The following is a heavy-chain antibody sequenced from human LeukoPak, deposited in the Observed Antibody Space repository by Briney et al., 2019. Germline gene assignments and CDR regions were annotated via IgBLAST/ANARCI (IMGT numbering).Heavy chain of an antibody. J-gene: IGHJ4*02. V-gene: IGHV1-46*01. CDR1: GYTFTSYY. CDR3: ARNDYGERRPLLTYQFDY. Sequence: ASVKVSCXASGYTFTSYYMHWVRQAPGQGLEWMGIINPSGGSTSYAQKFQGRVTMTRDTSTSTVYMELSSLRSEDTAVYYCARNDYGERRPLLTYQFDYWGQGTLVTVSS. D-gene: IGHD4-17*01. CDR2: INPSGGST.